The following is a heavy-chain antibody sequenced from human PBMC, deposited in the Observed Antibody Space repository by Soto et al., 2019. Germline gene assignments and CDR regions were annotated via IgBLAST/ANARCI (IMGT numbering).Heavy chain of an antibody. CDR2: IYPSGRA. J-gene: IGHJ2*01. Sequence: QVQLQESGPRLVTPSETLTLTCSLSGGSITNHYWGWIRQPPGKGLEFIGRIYPSGRAHYNPSLQCRVTMSVDTSMNQLSLKLNSVTAADTAIYYCARDYDVNTAVDYWYFDLWGRGTLVTVSS. D-gene: IGHD5-18*01. CDR1: GGSITNHY. V-gene: IGHV4-4*07. CDR3: ARDYDVNTAVDYWYFDL.